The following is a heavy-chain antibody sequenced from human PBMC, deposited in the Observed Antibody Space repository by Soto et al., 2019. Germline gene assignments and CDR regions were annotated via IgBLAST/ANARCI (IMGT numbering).Heavy chain of an antibody. CDR2: IYYSGST. Sequence: SETLSLTCTVSGGSISSGGYYWSWIRQHPGKGLEWIGYIYYSGSTYYNPSLKSRVTISVDTSKNQFSLKLSSVTAADTAVYYCARGMIVVAFDYWGQGTLVTVSS. CDR3: ARGMIVVAFDY. D-gene: IGHD3-22*01. J-gene: IGHJ4*02. V-gene: IGHV4-31*03. CDR1: GGSISSGGYY.